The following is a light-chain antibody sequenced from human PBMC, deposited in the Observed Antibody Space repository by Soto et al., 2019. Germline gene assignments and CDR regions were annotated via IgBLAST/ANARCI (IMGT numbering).Light chain of an antibody. Sequence: QAVVTQPPSASGTPGQRVTISCSGSNSNIGSNTVNWYQKLPGTAPKLLIYTNDQRPSGVPDRFSASKSGTSASLAISGLQSEDEADYFCAAWDDSLNVWVFGGGTKLTVL. V-gene: IGLV1-44*01. J-gene: IGLJ3*02. CDR1: NSNIGSNT. CDR2: TND. CDR3: AAWDDSLNVWV.